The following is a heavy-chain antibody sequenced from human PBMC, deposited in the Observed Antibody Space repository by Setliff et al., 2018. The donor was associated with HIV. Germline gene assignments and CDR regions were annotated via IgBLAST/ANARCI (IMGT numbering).Heavy chain of an antibody. D-gene: IGHD2-21*02. CDR1: GASITTNSYY. Sequence: PSETLSLTCAVSGASITTNSYYWGWIRQTPEKGLEWIGDFYYSGTTYYNPSLKSRATISVDTSQNRFSLRLSYVTAADTAVYHCARFVLAWFDFSTGAVEVTDPYAFDFWGQGIPVTVSS. J-gene: IGHJ4*02. V-gene: IGHV4-39*01. CDR3: ARFVLAWFDFSTGAVEVTDPYAFDF. CDR2: FYYSGTT.